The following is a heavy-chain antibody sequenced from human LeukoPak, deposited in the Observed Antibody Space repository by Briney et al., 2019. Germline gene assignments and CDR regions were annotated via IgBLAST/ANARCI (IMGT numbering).Heavy chain of an antibody. V-gene: IGHV1-24*01. CDR2: FDPEDGET. D-gene: IGHD2-2*01. CDR1: GYTLTELS. Sequence: ASVKVSCKVSGYTLTELSMHWVRQAPGKGLEWMGGFDPEDGETIYAQKFQGRVTMTEDTSTDTAYMELSSLRSEDTAVYYCATDVPYCSSTSCYSRFDPWGQGTLVTVSS. J-gene: IGHJ5*02. CDR3: ATDVPYCSSTSCYSRFDP.